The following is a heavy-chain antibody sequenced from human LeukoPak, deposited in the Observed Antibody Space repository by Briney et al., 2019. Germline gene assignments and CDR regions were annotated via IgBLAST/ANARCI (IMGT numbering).Heavy chain of an antibody. V-gene: IGHV3-20*04. D-gene: IGHD7-27*01. CDR3: AKELGLYYYYMDV. CDR1: GFTFDDYG. Sequence: PGGSLRLSCAASGFTFDDYGMSWVRQAPGKGLEWVSGINWNGGSTGYADSVKGRFTISRDNAKNSLNLQMNSLRAEDTALYYCAKELGLYYYYMDVWGKGTTVTVSS. J-gene: IGHJ6*03. CDR2: INWNGGST.